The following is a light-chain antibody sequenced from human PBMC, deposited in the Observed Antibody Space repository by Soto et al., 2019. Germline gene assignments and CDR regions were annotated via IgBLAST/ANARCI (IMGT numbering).Light chain of an antibody. V-gene: IGKV3-20*01. J-gene: IGKJ2*01. Sequence: EIVLTQSPGTLSLSPGERATLSCRASQSVSNSYLAWYQQRPGQAPRILIYSASRRATGIPDRFTGSGSGTDFTLNISRLAPEDFAVYYCQQYGSSPYAFGQGTKLEIK. CDR1: QSVSNSY. CDR2: SAS. CDR3: QQYGSSPYA.